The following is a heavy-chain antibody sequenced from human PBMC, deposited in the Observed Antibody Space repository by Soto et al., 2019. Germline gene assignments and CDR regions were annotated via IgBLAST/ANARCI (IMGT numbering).Heavy chain of an antibody. Sequence: PSETLSLTCAVSGGSISSSNWWHWVRQPPGKGLEWIGEIHHSGTTNYNPSLKSRVAISVDKSKNQFSLKVNSVTAADTAVYYCARVRQYCSATSCYLDPWGQGTLVTV. V-gene: IGHV4-4*02. CDR3: ARVRQYCSATSCYLDP. CDR2: IHHSGTT. J-gene: IGHJ5*02. D-gene: IGHD2-2*01. CDR1: GGSISSSNW.